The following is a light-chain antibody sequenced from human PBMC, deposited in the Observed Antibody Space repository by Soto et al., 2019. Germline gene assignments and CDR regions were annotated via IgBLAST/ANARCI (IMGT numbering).Light chain of an antibody. Sequence: AIQLTQSPSSLSASVGDRVTITCRASQAISSALAWYQQKPGKPPKLLIYDASSLESGVPSRFSGSGSETDFTLTISSLQPEDFATYYCQQFNSYPYTFGQGTKLEIK. CDR1: QAISSA. V-gene: IGKV1-13*02. CDR2: DAS. J-gene: IGKJ2*01. CDR3: QQFNSYPYT.